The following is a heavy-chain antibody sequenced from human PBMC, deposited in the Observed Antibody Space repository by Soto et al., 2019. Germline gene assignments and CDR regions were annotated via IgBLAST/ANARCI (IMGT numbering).Heavy chain of an antibody. J-gene: IGHJ6*02. CDR2: INPNSGGT. CDR3: AREILRHYYFWSCYSRYYYYGMDV. D-gene: IGHD3-3*01. CDR1: GYTFTGYY. V-gene: IGHV1-2*04. Sequence: GASVKVSCKASGYTFTGYYMHWVRQAPGQGLEWMGWINPNSGGTNYAQKFQGWVTMTRDTSISTAYMELSRLRSDDTAVYYCAREILRHYYFWSCYSRYYYYGMDVWGQGTTVTVSS.